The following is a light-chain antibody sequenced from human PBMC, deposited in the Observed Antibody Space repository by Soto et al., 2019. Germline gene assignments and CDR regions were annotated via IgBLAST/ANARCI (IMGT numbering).Light chain of an antibody. V-gene: IGKV4-1*01. CDR2: WAS. CDR3: QQYYSTPTWT. Sequence: DIVMTQSPASLAVSLAERATINCKSSQSVLYSSNNKNYLAWYQQKPGQPPKLLIYWASTRESGVPDRFSGSGSGTDFTLTISSLQAEDVAVYYCQQYYSTPTWTFGQGTKVDIK. CDR1: QSVLYSSNNKNY. J-gene: IGKJ1*01.